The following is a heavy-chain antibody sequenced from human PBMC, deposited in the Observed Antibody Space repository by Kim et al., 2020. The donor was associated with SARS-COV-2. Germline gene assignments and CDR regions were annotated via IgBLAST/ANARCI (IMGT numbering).Heavy chain of an antibody. Sequence: SGPTLVKPTQTLTLTCTFSGFSLSTSGVGVGWIRQPPGKALEWLALIYWDDDKRYSPSLKSRLTITKDTSKNQVVLTMTNMDPVDTATYYCAHSPYYDFWSGYYAFDIWAQGTMVTVSS. D-gene: IGHD3-3*01. CDR3: AHSPYYDFWSGYYAFDI. CDR1: GFSLSTSGVG. J-gene: IGHJ3*02. V-gene: IGHV2-5*02. CDR2: IYWDDDK.